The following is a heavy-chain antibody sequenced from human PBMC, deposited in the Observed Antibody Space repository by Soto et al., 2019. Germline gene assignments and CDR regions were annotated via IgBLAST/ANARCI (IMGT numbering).Heavy chain of an antibody. CDR2: ISYDGSNK. V-gene: IGHV3-30*18. Sequence: TGGLLRLSCAASGFTFSSYGMHWVRQAPGKGLEWVAVISYDGSNKYYADSVKGRFTISRDNSKNTLYLQMNSLRAEDTAVYYCAKDRVVVRDYYYYGMDVWGQGTTVTVSS. CDR3: AKDRVVVRDYYYYGMDV. J-gene: IGHJ6*02. CDR1: GFTFSSYG. D-gene: IGHD2-15*01.